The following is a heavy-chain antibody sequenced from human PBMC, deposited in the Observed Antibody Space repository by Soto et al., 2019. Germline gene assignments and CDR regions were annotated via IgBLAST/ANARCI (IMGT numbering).Heavy chain of an antibody. CDR2: IVVGSGNT. CDR3: AAPLREYYYGMEV. CDR1: GFTFTSSA. Sequence: GASVKVSWKASGFTFTSSAVQWVRQARGQRLEWIGWIVVGSGNTNYAQKFQERVTITRDMSTSTAYMELSRMRSEDTAVYYCAAPLREYYYGMEVWGQGTTVTVSS. V-gene: IGHV1-58*01. J-gene: IGHJ6*02.